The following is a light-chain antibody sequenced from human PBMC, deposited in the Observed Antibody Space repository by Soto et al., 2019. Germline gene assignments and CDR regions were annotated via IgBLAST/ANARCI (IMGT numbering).Light chain of an antibody. J-gene: IGLJ1*01. V-gene: IGLV2-14*01. CDR1: GSDVGAYNY. CDR2: DVS. CDR3: TSFTSSSTLYV. Sequence: QSALTQPASVSGSPGQSITISCTGTGSDVGAYNYVSWYQQHPDKAPKLMIYDVSDRPSGVSNRFSGSKSDNTASLTISGLQAEDEADYYCTSFTSSSTLYVFGAGTKLTVL.